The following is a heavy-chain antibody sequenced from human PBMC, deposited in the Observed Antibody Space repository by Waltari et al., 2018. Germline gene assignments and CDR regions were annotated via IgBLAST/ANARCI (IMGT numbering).Heavy chain of an antibody. CDR1: GYALNSGFY. CDR3: MRQVLGYCTSAACRRLES. D-gene: IGHD2-8*01. V-gene: IGHV4-38-2*01. CDR2: VYYDGTN. Sequence: QLQLKESGPGLLKASETLSLTCDVSGYALNSGFYWGWIRQSPGKGLEWIATVYYDGTNFYDPSLVSRATTTMDTAKNQFSLTLESVTAADTAVYYCMRQVLGYCTSAACRRLESWGQGTLVTVSP. J-gene: IGHJ4*02.